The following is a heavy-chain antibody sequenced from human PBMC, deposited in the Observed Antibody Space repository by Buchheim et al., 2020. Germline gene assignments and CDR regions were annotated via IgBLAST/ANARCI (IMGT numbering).Heavy chain of an antibody. J-gene: IGHJ6*02. CDR2: IYYSGST. CDR1: GGSISSGDYY. V-gene: IGHV4-30-4*01. D-gene: IGHD6-13*01. Sequence: QVQLQESGPGLVKPSQTLSLTCTVSGGSISSGDYYWSWLRQPPGKGLEWIGYIYYSGSTYYNPSLQSRVTISVDPSKNQFSLKVSSVTAADTAVYYCARVEYSSSWAYYYYYGMDVWGQGTT. CDR3: ARVEYSSSWAYYYYYGMDV.